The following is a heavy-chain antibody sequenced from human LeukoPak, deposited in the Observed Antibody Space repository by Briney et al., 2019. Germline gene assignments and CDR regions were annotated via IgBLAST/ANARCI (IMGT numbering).Heavy chain of an antibody. CDR1: GFTFSSYA. CDR2: ISGSDRRT. D-gene: IGHD3-10*01. CDR3: AKDDDGSGSYPSFHY. J-gene: IGHJ4*02. Sequence: PGGSLRLSCAPSGFTFSSYAMSWVRHAPGEGLEWVSAISGSDRRTYYADSVKGRFTISRDNSKNTLYMQMNSLRAEDTAVYYCAKDDDGSGSYPSFHYWGQGTLVTVSS. V-gene: IGHV3-23*01.